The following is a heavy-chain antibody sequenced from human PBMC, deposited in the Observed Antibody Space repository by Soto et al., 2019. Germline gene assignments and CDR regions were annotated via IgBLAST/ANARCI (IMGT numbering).Heavy chain of an antibody. V-gene: IGHV3-23*01. CDR2: ISGSGGST. CDR3: AKDLTVTTGYYYYGMDV. J-gene: IGHJ6*02. D-gene: IGHD4-17*01. CDR1: GFTFSSYA. Sequence: GGSLRLSCAASGFTFSSYAMSWVRQAPGKGLEWVSAISGSGGSTYYADSVKGRFTISRDNSKNTLYLQMNSLRAEDTAVYYCAKDLTVTTGYYYYGMDVWGQGTMVTLSS.